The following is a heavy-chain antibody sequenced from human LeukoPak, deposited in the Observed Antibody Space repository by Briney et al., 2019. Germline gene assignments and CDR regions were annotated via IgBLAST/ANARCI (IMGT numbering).Heavy chain of an antibody. CDR3: ARERGGDGDPQFVFDY. CDR1: GFTFSSYW. J-gene: IGHJ4*02. CDR2: IKQDGSEK. D-gene: IGHD4-17*01. Sequence: GGSLRLSCAASGFTFSSYWVSWVRQAPGKGLEWVANIKQDGSEKYYVDSVKGRFTISRDNAKNSLYLQMNSLRAEDTAVYYCARERGGDGDPQFVFDYWGQGTLVTVSS. V-gene: IGHV3-7*01.